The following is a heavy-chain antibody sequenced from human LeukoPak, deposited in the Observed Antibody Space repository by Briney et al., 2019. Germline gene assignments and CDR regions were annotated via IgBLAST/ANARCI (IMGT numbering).Heavy chain of an antibody. V-gene: IGHV3-30*18. CDR3: VKSIVAGTGIFDS. J-gene: IGHJ4*02. CDR1: GFSFPTYG. Sequence: GGSLRLSCAASGFSFPTYGMHWVRQAPGKGLEWVALISSDASDHYYLDSVKDRFTVSRDNSENTLYLQMDSLRVDDTAVFYCVKSIVAGTGIFDSWGQGTLVTVSS. D-gene: IGHD1-26*01. CDR2: ISSDASDH.